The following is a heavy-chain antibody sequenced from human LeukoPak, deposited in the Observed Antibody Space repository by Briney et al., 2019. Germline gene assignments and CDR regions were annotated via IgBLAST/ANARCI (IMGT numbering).Heavy chain of an antibody. Sequence: PGGSLRLSCAASGFTVSRNYMSWVRQAPGKGLEWVSVIYSGGSTYYADSVKGRFTISRDNSKNTLYLQMNSLRAEDTAVYYCAREDFYGSGSYLDYWGQGTLVTVSS. CDR1: GFTVSRNY. CDR3: AREDFYGSGSYLDY. CDR2: IYSGGST. D-gene: IGHD3-10*01. V-gene: IGHV3-53*01. J-gene: IGHJ4*02.